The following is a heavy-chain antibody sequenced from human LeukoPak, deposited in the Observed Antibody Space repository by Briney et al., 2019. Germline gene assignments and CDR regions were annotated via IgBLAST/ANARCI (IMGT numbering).Heavy chain of an antibody. Sequence: PGGSLRLSCAASGFTFSNAWMSWVRQAPRKGLEWVGRIKSKTDGGTTDYAAPVKGRFTISRDDSKNTLYLQMNSLKTEDTAVYYCTTDLGITMVRGVIPSGQGTLVTVSS. V-gene: IGHV3-15*01. CDR2: IKSKTDGGTT. CDR1: GFTFSNAW. D-gene: IGHD3-10*01. CDR3: TTDLGITMVRGVIP. J-gene: IGHJ5*02.